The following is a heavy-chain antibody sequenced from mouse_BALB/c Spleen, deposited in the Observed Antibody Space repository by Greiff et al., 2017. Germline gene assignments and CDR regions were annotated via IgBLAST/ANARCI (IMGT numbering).Heavy chain of an antibody. CDR3: DRGGFDAMDY. CDR2: IWSDGST. V-gene: IGHV2-6-2*01. Sequence: VKLQESGPDLVAPSQSLSITCTVSGFSLTSYGVHWVRQPPGKGLEWLVVIWSDGSTTYNSALKSRLSISKDNSKSQVFIKMNSLHTDDTAMYYCDRGGFDAMDYWGQGTSVTVSS. CDR1: GFSLTSYG. D-gene: IGHD1-1*02. J-gene: IGHJ4*01.